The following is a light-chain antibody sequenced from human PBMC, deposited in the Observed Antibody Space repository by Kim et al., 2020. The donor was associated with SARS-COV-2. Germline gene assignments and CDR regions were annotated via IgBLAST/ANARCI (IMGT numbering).Light chain of an antibody. V-gene: IGLV3-19*01. CDR3: NSRDSRGNHHV. J-gene: IGLJ1*01. CDR1: SLRSYY. CDR2: GKN. Sequence: ALGQTVRITCQGDSLRSYYASWYQQKPGQAPVLVIYGKNNRPSGIPDRFSGSSSGNTASLTITGAQAEDEADYYCNSRDSRGNHHVFGTGTKVTVL.